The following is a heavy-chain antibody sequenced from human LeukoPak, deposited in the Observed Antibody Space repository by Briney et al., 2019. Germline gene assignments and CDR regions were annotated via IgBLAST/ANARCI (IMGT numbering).Heavy chain of an antibody. Sequence: TGESLKISCQGSGYSFTSYWIGWVRQMPGKGLEWMGIIYPGDSDTRYSPSFQGQVTISADKSISTAYLQWSSLKASDTAMYYCARQIPFPNYYGSGSYYNHIDYWGQGTLVTVSS. D-gene: IGHD3-10*01. CDR2: IYPGDSDT. CDR1: GYSFTSYW. V-gene: IGHV5-51*01. J-gene: IGHJ4*02. CDR3: ARQIPFPNYYGSGSYYNHIDY.